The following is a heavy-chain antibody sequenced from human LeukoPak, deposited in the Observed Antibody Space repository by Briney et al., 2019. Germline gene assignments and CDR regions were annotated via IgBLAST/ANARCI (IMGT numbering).Heavy chain of an antibody. CDR1: GFTFSNAW. Sequence: GGSLRLSCAASGFTFSNAWMSWVRQAPGKGLEWVGRIKGKTDGGTTDFATPVKGRFTISRDGSKNTLYLQMNSLKTEDTAVYYCARSYYGSGSYNFDYWGQGTLVTVSS. CDR3: ARSYYGSGSYNFDY. V-gene: IGHV3-15*01. CDR2: IKGKTDGGTT. D-gene: IGHD3-10*01. J-gene: IGHJ4*02.